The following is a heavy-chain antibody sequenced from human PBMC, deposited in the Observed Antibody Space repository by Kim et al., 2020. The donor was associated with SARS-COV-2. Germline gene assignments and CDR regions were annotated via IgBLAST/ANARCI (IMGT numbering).Heavy chain of an antibody. CDR1: GGSISSSSYY. J-gene: IGHJ4*02. CDR3: ARHAMRGVVVTAPFDY. D-gene: IGHD2-21*02. V-gene: IGHV4-39*01. CDR2: IYYSGST. Sequence: SETLSLTCTVSGGSISSSSYYWGWIRQPPGKGLEWIGSIYYSGSTYYNPSLKSRVTISVDTSKNQFSLKLSSVTAADTAVYYCARHAMRGVVVTAPFDYWGQGTLVTVSS.